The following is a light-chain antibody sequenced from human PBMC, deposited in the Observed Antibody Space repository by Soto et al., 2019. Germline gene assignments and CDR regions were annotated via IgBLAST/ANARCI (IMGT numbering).Light chain of an antibody. V-gene: IGLV2-8*01. J-gene: IGLJ3*02. CDR3: NSYTSSDSWV. CDR1: SSDVGGYNY. Sequence: QSALTQPPSASGSPGQSVTISCTGTSSDVGGYNYVSWYQQYPGKAPKLMIYEVTKRPSGVPDRFSGSKSGNTASLTVSGLQAEDEADYYCNSYTSSDSWVFGGGTKLTVL. CDR2: EVT.